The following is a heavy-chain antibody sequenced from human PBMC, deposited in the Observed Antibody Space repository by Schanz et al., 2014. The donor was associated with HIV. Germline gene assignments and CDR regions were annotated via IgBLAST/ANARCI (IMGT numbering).Heavy chain of an antibody. J-gene: IGHJ4*02. CDR3: AKEAVTTFFDY. D-gene: IGHD4-4*01. CDR1: GLIFRTYD. CDR2: IGGTGAST. V-gene: IGHV3-23*04. Sequence: EVQLVESGGGLVKPGGSLRLSCVVSGLIFRTYDMNWVRQAPGRGLEWVASIGGTGASTYYADSVKGRFTISRDNSKNTLYLQMNSLRAEDTAVYYCAKEAVTTFFDYWGQGTLVTVSP.